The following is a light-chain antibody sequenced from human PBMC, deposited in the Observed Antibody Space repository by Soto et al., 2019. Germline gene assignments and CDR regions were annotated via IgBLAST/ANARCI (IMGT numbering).Light chain of an antibody. CDR3: QQYFDVPFT. CDR2: RAS. Sequence: DILITQSPYPLAVSLGERVTMNCKCSRSVLYKSNNKKHLAWYQQKPGQPPQLIIYRASTRESGVPERSSGSGSGTDFTLTISSLEAEDVAFYWCQQYFDVPFTFGGGTKVDIK. J-gene: IGKJ4*01. V-gene: IGKV4-1*01. CDR1: RSVLYKSNNKKH.